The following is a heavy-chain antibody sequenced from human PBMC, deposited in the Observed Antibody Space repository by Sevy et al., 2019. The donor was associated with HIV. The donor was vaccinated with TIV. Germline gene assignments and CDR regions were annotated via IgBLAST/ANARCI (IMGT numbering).Heavy chain of an antibody. CDR1: GFTFTSYS. V-gene: IGHV3-21*01. D-gene: IGHD6-13*01. Sequence: GGSLRLSCAASGFTFTSYSMNWVRQAPGKGLEWVSSISSSSYIYYADSVKGRFTISRDNAKNSLYLQMNSLRAEDTAVYYCARVAAASHSMDVWGQGTTVTVSS. CDR2: ISSSSYI. CDR3: ARVAAASHSMDV. J-gene: IGHJ6*02.